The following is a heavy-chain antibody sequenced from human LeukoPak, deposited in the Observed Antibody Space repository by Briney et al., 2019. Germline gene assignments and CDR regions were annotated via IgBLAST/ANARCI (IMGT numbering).Heavy chain of an antibody. CDR2: LSGSSGGT. D-gene: IGHD3-10*01. V-gene: IGHV3-23*01. CDR1: GITLSNYG. J-gene: IGHJ4*02. Sequence: GGSLRLSCAVSGITLSNYGMSWVRQAPGKGLEWVAGLSGSSGGTNYADSVQGRFTISRDNPKNTLYLQMNSLRAEDTAVYFCAKRGVVIRVFLVGFHKEAYYFDSWGQGALVTVSS. CDR3: AKRGVVIRVFLVGFHKEAYYFDS.